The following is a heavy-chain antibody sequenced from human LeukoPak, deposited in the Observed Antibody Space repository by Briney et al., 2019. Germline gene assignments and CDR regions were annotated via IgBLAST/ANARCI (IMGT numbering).Heavy chain of an antibody. D-gene: IGHD6-13*01. Sequence: KSSETLSLTCTVSGGSISSGDYYWSWIRQPPGKGLEWIGYIYYSGSTYYNPSLKSRVTISVVTSKNQFSLKLSSVTAADTAVYYCASGAGGAAARYYFDYWGQGTLVTVSS. V-gene: IGHV4-30-4*02. CDR1: GGSISSGDYY. CDR3: ASGAGGAAARYYFDY. CDR2: IYYSGST. J-gene: IGHJ4*02.